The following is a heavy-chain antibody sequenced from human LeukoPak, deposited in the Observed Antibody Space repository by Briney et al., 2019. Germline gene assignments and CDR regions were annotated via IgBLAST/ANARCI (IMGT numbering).Heavy chain of an antibody. V-gene: IGHV4-59*01. J-gene: IGHJ4*02. CDR3: ARNGDYYEKSGYYYLFDF. D-gene: IGHD3-22*01. Sequence: PSETLSLTCAVYGGSFSGYFWSWIRQPPGKGLEYIGYIYYSGSANYNPSLKSRVTISVDPSKNQFSLKLSSVTAADTAVYYCARNGDYYEKSGYYYLFDFWGQGTLVTVSS. CDR2: IYYSGSA. CDR1: GGSFSGYF.